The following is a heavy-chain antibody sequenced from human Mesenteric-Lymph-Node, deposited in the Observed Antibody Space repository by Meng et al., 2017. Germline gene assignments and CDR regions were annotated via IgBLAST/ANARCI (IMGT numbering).Heavy chain of an antibody. J-gene: IGHJ4*02. CDR3: ARSLDTSGHAYFDY. CDR2: IDSGGGYT. Sequence: QVQLVQSGAEVKKLGASVRVSGKASGYTFTSYYIYWVRQAPGQGLEWMGIIDSGGGYTSYAQKFRGRVTMTRDTSTNTVYMELSSLRFEDTAVFYCARSLDTSGHAYFDYWGQGTLVTVSS. CDR1: GYTFTSYY. V-gene: IGHV1-46*01. D-gene: IGHD3-22*01.